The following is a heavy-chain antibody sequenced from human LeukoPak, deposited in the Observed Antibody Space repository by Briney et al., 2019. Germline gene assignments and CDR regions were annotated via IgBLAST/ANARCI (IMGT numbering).Heavy chain of an antibody. Sequence: XFTXYWIGWVRQXPGKGLEWMGIIYPGDSDTRYSPSFQGQVTISSDKSINTAYLQWSSLKASDTAMYYCAIGGHSSGWRQIDYWGQGTLVTVSS. CDR3: AIGGHSSGWRQIDY. CDR2: IYPGDSDT. CDR1: XFTXYW. D-gene: IGHD6-19*01. J-gene: IGHJ4*02. V-gene: IGHV5-51*01.